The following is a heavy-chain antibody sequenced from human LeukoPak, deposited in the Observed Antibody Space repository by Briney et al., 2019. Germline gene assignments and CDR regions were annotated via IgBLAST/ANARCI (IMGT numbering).Heavy chain of an antibody. V-gene: IGHV4-34*01. J-gene: IGHJ6*02. CDR1: GGSFSGYY. CDR2: INHSGST. CDR3: ARLGYCSGGSCYPYYYYYYGMDV. D-gene: IGHD2-15*01. Sequence: SETLPLTCAVYGGSFSGYYWSWIRQPPGKGLEWIGEINHSGSTNYNPSLKSRVTISVDTSKNQFSLKLSSVTAADTAVYYCARLGYCSGGSCYPYYYYYYGMDVWGQGTTVTVSS.